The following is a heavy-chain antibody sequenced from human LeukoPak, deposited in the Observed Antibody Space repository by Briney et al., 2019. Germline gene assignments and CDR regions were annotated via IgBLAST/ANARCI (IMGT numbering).Heavy chain of an antibody. Sequence: GGSLRLSCVASGFDFNIYAMWWVRQAPGKGPEYVSAISNSGATEFYANSVRGRFFISKDNSNNTLHLHMGSLRPDDTAVYYCARVLSGYPDFWGPGTLVAVSS. CDR3: ARVLSGYPDF. V-gene: IGHV3-64*01. D-gene: IGHD3-22*01. CDR2: ISNSGATE. CDR1: GFDFNIYA. J-gene: IGHJ4*02.